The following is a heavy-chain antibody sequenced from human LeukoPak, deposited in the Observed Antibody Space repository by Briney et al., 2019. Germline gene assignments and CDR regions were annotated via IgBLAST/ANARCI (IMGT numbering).Heavy chain of an antibody. CDR2: IYYSGST. V-gene: IGHV4-39*07. Sequence: PSETLSLTCTVSGGSISSSSYYWGWIRQPPGKGLEWIGSIYYSGSTYYNPSLKSRVTISVDTSKNQFSLKLSSVTAADTAVYYCARDYYDSSGPTSNWFDPWGQGTLVTVSS. CDR1: GGSISSSSYY. D-gene: IGHD3-22*01. J-gene: IGHJ5*02. CDR3: ARDYYDSSGPTSNWFDP.